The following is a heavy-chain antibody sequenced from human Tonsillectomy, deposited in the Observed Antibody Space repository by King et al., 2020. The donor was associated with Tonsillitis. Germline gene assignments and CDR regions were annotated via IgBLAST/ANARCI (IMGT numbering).Heavy chain of an antibody. CDR1: GYTFTSYG. V-gene: IGHV1-18*04. J-gene: IGHJ4*02. D-gene: IGHD3-9*01. CDR3: ARQLYHILTGYFFPYYFDY. Sequence: VQLVESGAEMKKPGASVKVSCKASGYTFTSYGISWVRQAPGQGLEWMGWISTDNGNTNYAQKLQGRVTMTTDTSTSTAYMELRSLRSDDTAVCYCARQLYHILTGYFFPYYFDYWGQGTLVTVSS. CDR2: ISTDNGNT.